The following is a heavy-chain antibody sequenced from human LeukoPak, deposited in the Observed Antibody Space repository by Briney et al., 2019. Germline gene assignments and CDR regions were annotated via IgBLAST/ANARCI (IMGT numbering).Heavy chain of an antibody. Sequence: GASVKVSCKASGYTFTGYHIHWVRQAPGQGLEWVGRINPYSGDTNFAQKFQGRVTMTRDTSITTACMDLSSLTPDDTAVYFCARDQGSLTRSWYTGYWGQGTQVTVSS. D-gene: IGHD6-13*01. CDR2: INPYSGDT. CDR1: GYTFTGYH. V-gene: IGHV1-2*06. J-gene: IGHJ4*02. CDR3: ARDQGSLTRSWYTGY.